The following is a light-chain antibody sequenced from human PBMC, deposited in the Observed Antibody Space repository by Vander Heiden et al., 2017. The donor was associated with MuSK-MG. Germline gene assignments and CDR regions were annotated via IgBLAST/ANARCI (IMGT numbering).Light chain of an antibody. CDR2: AAS. CDR1: QSISSY. CDR3: QQSDSTPRT. V-gene: IGKV1-39*01. J-gene: IGKJ3*01. Sequence: DIQMTHSPSSLSASVGDRVTITCRASQSISSYLNWYQQKPGKAPKLLIYAASSLQSGVPSRFSGSGSGTDFTLTISRLQPEDFATYYCQQSDSTPRTFGHGTKVDIK.